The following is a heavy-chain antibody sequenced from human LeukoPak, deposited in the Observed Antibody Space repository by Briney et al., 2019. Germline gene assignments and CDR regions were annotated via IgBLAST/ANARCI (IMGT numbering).Heavy chain of an antibody. V-gene: IGHV4-4*07. CDR2: IYTSGST. CDR1: GGSISSYY. CDR3: ARGELAAAQGSYYYYYMDV. D-gene: IGHD6-13*01. Sequence: SETLSLTCTVSGGSISSYYWSWIRQPAGKGLEWIGRIYTSGSTNYNPSLKSRVTMSVDTSKNQFSLKLSSVTAADTAVYYCARGELAAAQGSYYYYYMDVWGKGTTVTVSS. J-gene: IGHJ6*03.